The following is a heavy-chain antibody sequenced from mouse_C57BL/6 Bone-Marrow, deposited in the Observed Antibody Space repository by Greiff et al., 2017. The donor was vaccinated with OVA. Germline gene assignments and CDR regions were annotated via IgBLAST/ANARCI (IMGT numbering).Heavy chain of an antibody. CDR3: ARRDDGPGGFAY. V-gene: IGHV1-66*01. J-gene: IGHJ3*01. D-gene: IGHD2-3*01. CDR2: IYPGSGNT. CDR1: GYSFTSYY. Sequence: QVQLQQSGPELVKPGASVKISCKASGYSFTSYYIHWVKQRPGQGLEWIGWIYPGSGNTKYNEKFKGKATLTADTSSSTAYMQLSSLTSEDSAVYYCARRDDGPGGFAYWGQGTLVTVSA.